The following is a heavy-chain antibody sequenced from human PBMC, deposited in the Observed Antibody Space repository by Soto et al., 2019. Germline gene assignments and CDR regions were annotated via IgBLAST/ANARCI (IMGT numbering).Heavy chain of an antibody. D-gene: IGHD3-9*01. CDR2: INHSGST. J-gene: IGHJ4*02. CDR3: ARRKDILTGYYRSPHYYFDY. CDR1: GGSFSGYY. Sequence: SETLSLTCAVYGGSFSGYYWSWIRQPPGKGLEWIGEINHSGSTNYNPSLKSRDTISVDTSKNQFSLKLSSVTAADTAVYYCARRKDILTGYYRSPHYYFDYWGQGTLVTVSS. V-gene: IGHV4-34*01.